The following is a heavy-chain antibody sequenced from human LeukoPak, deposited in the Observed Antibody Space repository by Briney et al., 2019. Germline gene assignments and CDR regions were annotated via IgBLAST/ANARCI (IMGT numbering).Heavy chain of an antibody. Sequence: AASVKVSCKTSGYIFADSTMHWVRQAAGQGLVWMGWISAGHGNTKYLQKFQGRVTITRDTSATTVYMELSSLRSEDTAVYYCARLMVRGESFWGQGTLVTVSS. D-gene: IGHD3-10*01. CDR2: ISAGHGNT. CDR3: ARLMVRGESF. J-gene: IGHJ4*02. V-gene: IGHV1-3*01. CDR1: GYIFADST.